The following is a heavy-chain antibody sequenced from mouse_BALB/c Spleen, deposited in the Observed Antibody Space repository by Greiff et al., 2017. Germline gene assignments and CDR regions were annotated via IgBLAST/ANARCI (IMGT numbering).Heavy chain of an antibody. CDR1: GFTFSSYG. J-gene: IGHJ3*01. CDR2: ISSGGSYT. CDR3: ARRSIYDGYWFAY. D-gene: IGHD2-3*01. V-gene: IGHV5-6*02. Sequence: EVKLMESGGDLVKPGGSLKLSCAASGFTFSSYGMSWVRQTPDKRLEWVATISSGGSYTYYPDSVKGRFTISRDNAKNTLYLQMSSLKSEDTAMYYCARRSIYDGYWFAYWGQGTLVTVSA.